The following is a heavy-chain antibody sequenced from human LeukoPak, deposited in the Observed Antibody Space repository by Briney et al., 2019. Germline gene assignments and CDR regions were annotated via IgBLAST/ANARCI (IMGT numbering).Heavy chain of an antibody. D-gene: IGHD1-14*01. J-gene: IGHJ5*02. Sequence: PGGSLRLSCAASGFTFSSYEMNGVRQAPGKGLEWISYISSSGSTIHYADSVKGRFTISRDNAKNSLYLQMNSLRAEDTALYYCARELATLTFATAWGQGTLVTVSS. CDR1: GFTFSSYE. V-gene: IGHV3-48*03. CDR3: ARELATLTFATA. CDR2: ISSSGSTI.